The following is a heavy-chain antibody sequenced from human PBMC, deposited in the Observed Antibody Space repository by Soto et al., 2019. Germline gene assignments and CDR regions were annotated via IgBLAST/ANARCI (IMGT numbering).Heavy chain of an antibody. J-gene: IGHJ6*02. CDR1: GGSIRSGGYY. CDR3: ARRGNTGPYYYYYGMDV. V-gene: IGHV4-31*03. Sequence: PSETLSLTCTVSGGSIRSGGYYWSWIRQHPGKGLEWIGYIYYSGSTYYNPSLKSRVTISVDTSKNQFSLKLSSVTAADTAVYYCARRGNTGPYYYYYGMDVWGQGTTVTVSS. D-gene: IGHD3-10*01. CDR2: IYYSGST.